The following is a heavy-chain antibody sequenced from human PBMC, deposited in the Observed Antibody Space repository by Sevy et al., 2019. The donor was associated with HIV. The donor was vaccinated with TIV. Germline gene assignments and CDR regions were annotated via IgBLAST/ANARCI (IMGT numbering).Heavy chain of an antibody. CDR1: GFTFRNAW. Sequence: GESLKISCTASGFTFRNAWMTWVRQVPGKGLEWVGRIRNDPDGGTTDYAAPVRGRFTISRDDSKNTMYLQMNSLKSEDTAGYYGSTDIVVQSGYSYDFSTFNPDLPHNSGADVWGQGTTVTVSS. CDR3: STDIVVQSGYSYDFSTFNPDLPHNSGADV. V-gene: IGHV3-15*01. CDR2: IRNDPDGGTT. J-gene: IGHJ6*02. D-gene: IGHD5-12*01.